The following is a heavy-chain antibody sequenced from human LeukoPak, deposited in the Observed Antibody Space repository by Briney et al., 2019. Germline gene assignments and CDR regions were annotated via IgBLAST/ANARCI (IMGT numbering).Heavy chain of an antibody. V-gene: IGHV1-2*02. Sequence: ASVKVSCKASGYTFTSYYMHWVRQAPGQGLEWMGWINPNSGGTNYAQKFQGRVTMTRDTSISTAYMELSRLRSDDTAVYYCARGARKVPAAYFDYWGQGTLVTVSS. J-gene: IGHJ4*02. CDR2: INPNSGGT. D-gene: IGHD2-2*01. CDR1: GYTFTSYY. CDR3: ARGARKVPAAYFDY.